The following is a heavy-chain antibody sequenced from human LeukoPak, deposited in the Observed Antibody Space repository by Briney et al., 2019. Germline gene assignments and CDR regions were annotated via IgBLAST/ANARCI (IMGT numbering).Heavy chain of an antibody. CDR3: AHSVGSYYGY. CDR1: GGSISSSSYY. J-gene: IGHJ4*02. Sequence: ALSLTCTVSGGSISSSSYYWGWIRQPPGKGLEWLALIYWDDDKRYSPSLKSRLTITKDTSKNQVVLTMTNMDPVDTATYYCAHSVGSYYGYWGQGTLVTVSS. CDR2: IYWDDDK. V-gene: IGHV2-5*02. D-gene: IGHD1-26*01.